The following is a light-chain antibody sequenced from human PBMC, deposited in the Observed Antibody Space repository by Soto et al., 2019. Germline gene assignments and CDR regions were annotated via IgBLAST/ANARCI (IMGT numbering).Light chain of an antibody. V-gene: IGKV3-15*01. J-gene: IGKJ1*01. CDR2: GAS. CDR1: QSVSGN. CDR3: QQYNNWPRT. Sequence: EIVMTQSPGTLSVSPGERATLSCRASQSVSGNLAWYQQKPGQAPRRLIYGASTRATGIPARFSGSGSGTEFTLTISSLQSEDFAVYYCQQYNNWPRTFGQGTKVEIK.